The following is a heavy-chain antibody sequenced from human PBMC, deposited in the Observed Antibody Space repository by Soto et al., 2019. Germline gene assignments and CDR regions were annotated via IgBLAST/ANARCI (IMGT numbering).Heavy chain of an antibody. CDR1: GASVTSSGYS. CDR3: ARVYYDSSGFYWVDN. Sequence: PSETLSLTCAVSGASVTSSGYSWSWIRQPPGKGLEWIGYIYHSGITYYSPSLKSRVTISVDRSKNQFSLNLSSVTAADTAVYYCARVYYDSSGFYWVDNWGQGTLVTVSS. V-gene: IGHV4-30-2*01. J-gene: IGHJ4*02. D-gene: IGHD3-22*01. CDR2: IYHSGIT.